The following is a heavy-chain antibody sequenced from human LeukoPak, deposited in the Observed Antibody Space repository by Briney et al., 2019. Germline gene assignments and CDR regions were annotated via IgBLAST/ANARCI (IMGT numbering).Heavy chain of an antibody. J-gene: IGHJ3*02. Sequence: GESLKISCKGAGYSFTSYWIGWVRQMPGKGLERMGIIYPGDSDTRYSPSFQGQVTISADKSISTAYLQWSSLKASDTAMYYCASLYSADAFDIWGQGTMVTVSS. CDR1: GYSFTSYW. D-gene: IGHD4-11*01. V-gene: IGHV5-51*01. CDR2: IYPGDSDT. CDR3: ASLYSADAFDI.